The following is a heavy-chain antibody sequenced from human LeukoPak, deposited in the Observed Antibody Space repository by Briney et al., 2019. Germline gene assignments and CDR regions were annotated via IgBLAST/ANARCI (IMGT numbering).Heavy chain of an antibody. CDR2: IYHSGST. V-gene: IGHV4-30-2*01. CDR1: GGSISSGGYY. Sequence: PSQTLSLTCTVAGGSISSGGYYWSWIRQPPGKGLEWIGYIYHSGSTYYNPSLKSRVTISVDRSKNQFSLKLSSVTAADTAVYYCARVAERITMVRGVIMNGMDVWGQGTTVTVSS. CDR3: ARVAERITMVRGVIMNGMDV. D-gene: IGHD3-10*01. J-gene: IGHJ6*02.